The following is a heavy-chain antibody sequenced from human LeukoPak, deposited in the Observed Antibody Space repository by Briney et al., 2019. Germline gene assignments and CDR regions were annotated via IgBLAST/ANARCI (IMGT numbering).Heavy chain of an antibody. CDR3: ARGGLLWFGELLPFDY. D-gene: IGHD3-10*01. V-gene: IGHV4-59*11. Sequence: SETLSLTCTVSGGSISSHYWSWIRQPPGKGLEWIGYIYYSGSTNYNPSLKSRVTISVDTSKNQFSLKLSSVTAADTAVYYCARGGLLWFGELLPFDYWGRGTLVTVSS. J-gene: IGHJ4*02. CDR1: GGSISSHY. CDR2: IYYSGST.